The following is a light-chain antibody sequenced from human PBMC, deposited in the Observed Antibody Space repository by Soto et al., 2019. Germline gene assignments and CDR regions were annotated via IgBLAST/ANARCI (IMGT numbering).Light chain of an antibody. Sequence: QSVLTQPPSASGSPGQSVTISCTGTSSDVGHYNYVSWYQQHPGKAPKLMIYEVTKRPSGVPDRFSGSKSGNTASLTVSGLRAEDEADYQCSSYAGNNAWVFGGGTKLTVL. CDR2: EVT. V-gene: IGLV2-8*01. CDR1: SSDVGHYNY. CDR3: SSYAGNNAWV. J-gene: IGLJ3*02.